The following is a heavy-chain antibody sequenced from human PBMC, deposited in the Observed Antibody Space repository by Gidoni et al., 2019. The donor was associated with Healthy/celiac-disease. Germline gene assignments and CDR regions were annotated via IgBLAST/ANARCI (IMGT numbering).Heavy chain of an antibody. CDR3: ARGMVRGVIKRSGHAFDI. V-gene: IGHV4-31*03. Sequence: QVQLQESGPGLVKPSQTLSLTCTVSGGSISSGGYYWSWIRQHPGKGLEWIGYIYYSGSTHYNPSLKSRVTISVDTSKNQFSLNLSSVTAADTAVYYCARGMVRGVIKRSGHAFDIWGQGTMVTVSS. J-gene: IGHJ3*02. D-gene: IGHD3-10*01. CDR2: IYYSGST. CDR1: GGSISSGGYY.